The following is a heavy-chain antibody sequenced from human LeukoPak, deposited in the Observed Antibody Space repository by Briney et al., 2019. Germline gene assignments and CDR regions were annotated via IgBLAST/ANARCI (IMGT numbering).Heavy chain of an antibody. J-gene: IGHJ4*02. CDR3: AKCGRKYSSGWYDDY. Sequence: GGSLRLSCAASGFTFSSYGMHWVRQAPAKGREGGAVICYDGSNKYYAHSVKGRFTISRDNSKNTLYLHMSRLTAEHTPVYYCAKCGRKYSSGWYDDYWGQGTLVTVS. CDR2: ICYDGSNK. V-gene: IGHV3-33*06. D-gene: IGHD6-19*01. CDR1: GFTFSSYG.